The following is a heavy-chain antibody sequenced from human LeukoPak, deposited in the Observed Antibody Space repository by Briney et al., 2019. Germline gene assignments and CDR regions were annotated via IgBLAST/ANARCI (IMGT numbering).Heavy chain of an antibody. Sequence: PGRSLRLSCAASGFTFNNYGMHWVRQTPGKGLEWVAVIWFDGNNKFYADSVKGRFTISRDNSNNTLFLQMSSLRVEDTAVYYCARKRRFGNYYYYGMDVWGQGTTVTVSS. CDR2: IWFDGNNK. J-gene: IGHJ6*02. CDR1: GFTFNNYG. V-gene: IGHV3-33*01. D-gene: IGHD3-3*01. CDR3: ARKRRFGNYYYYGMDV.